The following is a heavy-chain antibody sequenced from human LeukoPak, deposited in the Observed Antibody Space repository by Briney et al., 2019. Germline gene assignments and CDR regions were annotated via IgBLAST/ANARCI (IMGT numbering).Heavy chain of an antibody. CDR2: IIPILGIA. J-gene: IGHJ4*02. V-gene: IGHV1-69*04. D-gene: IGHD3-16*01. CDR1: GGTFSSYA. CDR3: ARDAEITFGGGTYCFDY. Sequence: SVKVSCKASGGTFSSYAISWVRQAPGQGLEWMGRIIPILGIANYAQKFQGRVTITADKSTSTAYMELSSLRSEDTAVYYYARDAEITFGGGTYCFDYWGQGTLVTVSS.